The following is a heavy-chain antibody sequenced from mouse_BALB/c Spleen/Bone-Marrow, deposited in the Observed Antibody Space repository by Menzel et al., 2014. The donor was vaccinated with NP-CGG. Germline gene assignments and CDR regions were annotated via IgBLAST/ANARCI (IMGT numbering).Heavy chain of an antibody. J-gene: IGHJ1*01. CDR1: GYTFSSYW. V-gene: IGHV1-9*01. CDR2: ILPGSGST. Sequence: QVQLQQPGAELMKPGASVKISCKATGYTFSSYWIGWVKQRPGHGLEWIGEILPGSGSTNYNEKFKGKATFTADTSSNTAYMQLSSLTSEDSAVYYCAREDGLWYFDVWGAGTTVTVSS. D-gene: IGHD1-1*01. CDR3: AREDGLWYFDV.